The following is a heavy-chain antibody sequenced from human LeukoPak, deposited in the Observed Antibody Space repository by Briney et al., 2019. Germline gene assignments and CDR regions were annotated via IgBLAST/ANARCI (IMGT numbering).Heavy chain of an antibody. CDR1: GFTSSSYS. CDR2: ISSSSSYI. CDR3: ARDQRGIAAAGQLDY. D-gene: IGHD6-13*01. V-gene: IGHV3-21*01. J-gene: IGHJ4*02. Sequence: GGSLRLSCAASGFTSSSYSMNWVRQAPGKGLEWVSSISSSSSYIYYADSVKGRFTISRDNSKNTLYLQMNSLRAEDTAVYYCARDQRGIAAAGQLDYWGQGTLVTVSS.